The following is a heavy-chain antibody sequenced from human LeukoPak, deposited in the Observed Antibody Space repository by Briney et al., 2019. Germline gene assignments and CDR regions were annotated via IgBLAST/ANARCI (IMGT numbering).Heavy chain of an antibody. Sequence: PSETLSLTCTVSGGSISSYYWSWIRQPPGKGLEWIGYVFHSGSTNYNPSLKSRATISVDRTKNQFSLKLSSVTAADTAVYYCGRQGGVTMFRGVLVVGFDTWGKGTMVTVS. CDR1: GGSISSYY. J-gene: IGHJ3*02. CDR3: GRQGGVTMFRGVLVVGFDT. V-gene: IGHV4-59*08. D-gene: IGHD3-10*01. CDR2: VFHSGST.